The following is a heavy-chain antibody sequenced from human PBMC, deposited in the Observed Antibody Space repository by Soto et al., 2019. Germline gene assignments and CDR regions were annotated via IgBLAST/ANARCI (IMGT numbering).Heavy chain of an antibody. J-gene: IGHJ4*02. Sequence: QVQLVESGGGVVQPGRYLRLSCTASGFTFSNYAMHWVRQAPGQGLEWVAIIWDDGSNKFYADSVKGRFTISRDNSKNSLYLQMNNLRAEDTAVYYWARDLADYWGQGTLVTVSS. CDR1: GFTFSNYA. CDR2: IWDDGSNK. V-gene: IGHV3-33*01. CDR3: ARDLADY.